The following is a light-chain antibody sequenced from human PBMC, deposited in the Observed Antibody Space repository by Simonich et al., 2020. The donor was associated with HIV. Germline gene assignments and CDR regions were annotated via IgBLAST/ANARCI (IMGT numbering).Light chain of an antibody. V-gene: IGLV4-69*01. CDR2: VNSDGSH. CDR3: QTWGTGIRV. CDR1: SGHRSYA. J-gene: IGLJ3*02. Sequence: QLVLTQSPSASASLGASVKLTCTLSSGHRSYAIAWHQQQAEKGPRYLMKVNSDGSHSKGDGIPDRFSGSSSGAERYLTISSLQSEDEADYYCQTWGTGIRVFGGGTKLTVL.